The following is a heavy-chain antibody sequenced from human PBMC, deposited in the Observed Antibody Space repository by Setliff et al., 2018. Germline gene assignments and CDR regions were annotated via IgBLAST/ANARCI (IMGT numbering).Heavy chain of an antibody. CDR1: GYIFTSYG. Sequence: GASVKVSCKASGYIFTSYGFSWVRQAPGQGLEWMGWISTYNGKTNYAQKFQGRVTMTTDTSTSTAYMELTSLTSDDTAVYYCARGPVDFVVVPAAAVFDFWGQGTLVTVSS. D-gene: IGHD2-2*03. CDR3: ARGPVDFVVVPAAAVFDF. CDR2: ISTYNGKT. V-gene: IGHV1-18*01. J-gene: IGHJ4*02.